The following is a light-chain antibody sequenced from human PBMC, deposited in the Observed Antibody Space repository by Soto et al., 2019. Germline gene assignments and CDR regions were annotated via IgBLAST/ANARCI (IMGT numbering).Light chain of an antibody. CDR1: QGISSY. J-gene: IGKJ1*01. CDR3: QQNYRATPWT. CDR2: AAS. V-gene: IGKV1-9*01. Sequence: IQLTQSPASLSASVGDKITITCRASQGISSYLAWYQQKPGKAPKVLIYAASTLQSGVPSRFSGSGSGTDFTLTISSLQPEDFATYYCQQNYRATPWTFGQGTKVDIK.